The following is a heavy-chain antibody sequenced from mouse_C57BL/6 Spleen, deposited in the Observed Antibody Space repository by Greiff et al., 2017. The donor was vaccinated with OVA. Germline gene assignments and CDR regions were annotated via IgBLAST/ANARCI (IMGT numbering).Heavy chain of an antibody. Sequence: QLQESGPELVKPGASVKISCKASGYTFTDYYINWVKQRPGQGLEWIGWIYPGSGNTKYNEKFKGKATLTVDTSSSTAYMQLSSLTSEDSAVYFCARAPFITTVVASYWYFDVWGTGTTVTVSS. CDR2: IYPGSGNT. D-gene: IGHD1-1*01. J-gene: IGHJ1*03. V-gene: IGHV1-84*01. CDR3: ARAPFITTVVASYWYFDV. CDR1: GYTFTDYY.